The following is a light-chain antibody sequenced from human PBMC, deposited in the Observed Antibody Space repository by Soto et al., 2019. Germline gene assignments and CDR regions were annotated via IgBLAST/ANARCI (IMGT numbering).Light chain of an antibody. CDR2: VAS. Sequence: DVQMTQSPSSLSAFVGDRVTITCRASQRIGNYLPWYQQHPGKPPKILIYVASSYQSGVPSRCSGSGSGTDFTLTISSLQPEDFATYYCHQPFSSPRTFGKGTKVELK. CDR1: QRIGNY. V-gene: IGKV1-39*01. CDR3: HQPFSSPRT. J-gene: IGKJ1*01.